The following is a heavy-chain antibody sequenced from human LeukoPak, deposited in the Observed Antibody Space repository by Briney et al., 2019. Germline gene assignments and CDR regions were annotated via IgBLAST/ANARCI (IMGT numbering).Heavy chain of an antibody. D-gene: IGHD1-14*01. CDR2: ISGSGGST. V-gene: IGHV3-23*01. J-gene: IGHJ4*02. CDR1: GFTFSSYA. CDR3: ARARIDY. Sequence: GGSLRLSCAASGFTFSSYAMSWVRQAPGKGLEWVSAISGSGGSTYYADSVKGRFTISRDNAKNSLHLLMNSLIAEDTAIYYCARARIDYWGQGTLVTVSS.